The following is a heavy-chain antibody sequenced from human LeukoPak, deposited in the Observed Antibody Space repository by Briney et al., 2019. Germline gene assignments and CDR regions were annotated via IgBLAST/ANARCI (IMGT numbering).Heavy chain of an antibody. CDR1: GFTFSSYA. D-gene: IGHD2-15*01. V-gene: IGHV3-23*01. CDR2: ISGSGGST. Sequence: GGSLRLSCAASGFTFSSYAMRWVRQAPGKGLEGVSAISGSGGSTYYADSVKGRFTISRDNSKTTLYLQMNSLRAEDTAVYYCAKAYCSGGSCPNWFDPWGQGTLVTVSS. CDR3: AKAYCSGGSCPNWFDP. J-gene: IGHJ5*02.